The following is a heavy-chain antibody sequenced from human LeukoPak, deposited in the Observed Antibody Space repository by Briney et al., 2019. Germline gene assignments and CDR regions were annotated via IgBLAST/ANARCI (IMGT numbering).Heavy chain of an antibody. J-gene: IGHJ4*02. V-gene: IGHV3-66*01. CDR2: IYSGGST. CDR1: GFTVSSNY. CDR3: ARGDSSGYYVFDY. Sequence: GGSLRLSCAASGFTVSSNYMSWVRQAPGKGLEWVSVIYSGGSTYYADSVKGRFTISRDNSKNTLYLQMNSLRAEDTAVYYCARGDSSGYYVFDYWGQGTLVTASS. D-gene: IGHD3-22*01.